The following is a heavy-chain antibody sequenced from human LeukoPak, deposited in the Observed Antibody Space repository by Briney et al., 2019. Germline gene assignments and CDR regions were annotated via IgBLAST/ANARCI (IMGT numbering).Heavy chain of an antibody. CDR2: INPSGGST. CDR1: GYTLTYYY. CDR3: ARDPRGNSVYVFDY. J-gene: IGHJ4*02. D-gene: IGHD5/OR15-5a*01. Sequence: ASVKVSCKASGYTLTYYYMHWVRQAPGQGLDWMGFINPSGGSTRYAQNFQGRVTMTRDTSTSTIWMELSSLRSEDTAVYYCARDPRGNSVYVFDYWGQGTLVTVSS. V-gene: IGHV1-46*01.